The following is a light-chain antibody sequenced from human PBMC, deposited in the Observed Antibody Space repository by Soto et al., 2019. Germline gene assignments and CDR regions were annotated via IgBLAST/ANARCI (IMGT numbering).Light chain of an antibody. CDR1: SSDVGFYNY. CDR2: EVT. CDR3: TSYTTGSTPYV. V-gene: IGLV2-14*01. J-gene: IGLJ1*01. Sequence: QSALTQPASVSGSPGQSITISCTGTSSDVGFYNYVSWYQQLPGKAPKLMIYEVTNRPSGVSNRFSGSKSGNTASLTISGLQAEDEADYYCTSYTTGSTPYVFGTGTKVTVL.